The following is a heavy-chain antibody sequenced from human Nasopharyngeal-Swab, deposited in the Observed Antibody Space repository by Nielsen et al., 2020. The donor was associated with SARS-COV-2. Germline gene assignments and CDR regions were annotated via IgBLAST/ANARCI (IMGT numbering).Heavy chain of an antibody. Sequence: GGSLRLSCAASGFTVSSNYMSWVRQPPGKGLEWVSVIYSGGSTYYADSVKGRFTISRDNSKNTLYLQMNSLRAEDTAVYYCARESSSGWYGDAFDIWGQGTMVTVSS. D-gene: IGHD6-19*01. J-gene: IGHJ3*02. CDR2: IYSGGST. V-gene: IGHV3-53*01. CDR3: ARESSSGWYGDAFDI. CDR1: GFTVSSNY.